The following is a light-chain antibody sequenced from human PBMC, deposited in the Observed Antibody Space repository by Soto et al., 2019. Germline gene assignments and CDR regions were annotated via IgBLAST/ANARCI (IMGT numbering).Light chain of an antibody. CDR3: SSYAGSNAVV. CDR2: EVS. Sequence: QSVLTQPPSASGSPGQSVTISCTGTSSDVGGYNYVSWYQQHPGKAPKLMIYEVSKRPSGVPERFSGSKSGNTASLTVSGLQADDEADYYCSSYAGSNAVVFGTGTKRTVL. CDR1: SSDVGGYNY. J-gene: IGLJ1*01. V-gene: IGLV2-8*01.